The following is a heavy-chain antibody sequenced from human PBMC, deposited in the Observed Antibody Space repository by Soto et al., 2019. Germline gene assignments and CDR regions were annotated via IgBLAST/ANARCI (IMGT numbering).Heavy chain of an antibody. V-gene: IGHV1-69*13. CDR1: GGTFSSYA. J-gene: IGHJ6*02. Sequence: GASVKVSCKASGGTFSSYAISWVRQAPGQGLEWMGGIIPIFGTANYAQKFQGRVTITADESTSTAYMELSSLRSEDTAVYYCARVGPLVGATAMGYYCYGMDVWGQGTTVTVSS. CDR3: ARVGPLVGATAMGYYCYGMDV. D-gene: IGHD1-26*01. CDR2: IIPIFGTA.